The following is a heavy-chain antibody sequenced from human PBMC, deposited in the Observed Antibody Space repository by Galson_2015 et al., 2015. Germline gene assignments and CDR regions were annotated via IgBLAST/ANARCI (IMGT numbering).Heavy chain of an antibody. CDR1: GFTFSTYE. D-gene: IGHD7-27*01. CDR3: AKNWGSDY. J-gene: IGHJ4*02. CDR2: ISSSGSTI. V-gene: IGHV3-48*03. Sequence: SLRLSCAASGFTFSTYEMTWVRRAPWKGLEWVSYISSSGSTIYYADSVKGRFTISRDNAKNSVYLQMNCLRAEDTAVYYCAKNWGSDYWGQGTLVTVSS.